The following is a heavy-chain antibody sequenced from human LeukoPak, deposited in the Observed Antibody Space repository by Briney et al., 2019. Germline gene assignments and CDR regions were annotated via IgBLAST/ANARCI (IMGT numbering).Heavy chain of an antibody. V-gene: IGHV3-7*01. CDR3: AKCEKYCSGGSCYLYYYYYYMDV. D-gene: IGHD2-15*01. Sequence: GGSLRLSCAASGFTFSSYWMNWVRQAPGKGLEWVANIKQDGSEKYYVDSVKGRFTISRDNSKNTLYLQMNSLRAGDTAVYYCAKCEKYCSGGSCYLYYYYYYMDVWGKGTTVTVSS. CDR2: IKQDGSEK. CDR1: GFTFSSYW. J-gene: IGHJ6*03.